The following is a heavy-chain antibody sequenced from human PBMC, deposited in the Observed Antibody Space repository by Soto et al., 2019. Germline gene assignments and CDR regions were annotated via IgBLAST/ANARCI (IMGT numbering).Heavy chain of an antibody. V-gene: IGHV4-34*01. D-gene: IGHD3-3*01. Sequence: WTWIRQTPGKGLEWIGEVNHSGSPNYSPSLKSRVTMSFDTSKNQFSLNLTSVTAADTAVYYCARARFSHWSQDYYGLDVWGQGTTVAVPS. CDR2: VNHSGSP. J-gene: IGHJ6*02. CDR3: ARARFSHWSQDYYGLDV.